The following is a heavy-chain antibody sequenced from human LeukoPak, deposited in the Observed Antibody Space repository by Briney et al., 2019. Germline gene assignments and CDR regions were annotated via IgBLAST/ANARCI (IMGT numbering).Heavy chain of an antibody. V-gene: IGHV4-34*01. D-gene: IGHD1-1*01. CDR1: GGSFSGYY. J-gene: IGHJ4*02. CDR3: NLDFDY. Sequence: SETLSLTCAVYGGSFSGYYWSWIRQPPGKGLEWIGEINHSGSTNYNPSLKSRVTISVDTSKNQFSLKLSSVTAADTAVYYCNLDFDYWGQGTLVAVSS. CDR2: INHSGST.